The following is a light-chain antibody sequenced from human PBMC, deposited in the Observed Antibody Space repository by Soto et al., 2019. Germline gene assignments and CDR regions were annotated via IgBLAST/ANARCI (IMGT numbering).Light chain of an antibody. V-gene: IGKV3-20*01. CDR1: QSVSSTY. Sequence: EIVLTQSPGTLSLSPGERATLSCRASQSVSSTYLAWYQQRPGQAPRLLLYDVSTRATGIPDRFSGSGSGTDFTLTISRLEPEDFAVYYCQQYGSSPYTFGQGTNLEIK. CDR2: DVS. J-gene: IGKJ2*01. CDR3: QQYGSSPYT.